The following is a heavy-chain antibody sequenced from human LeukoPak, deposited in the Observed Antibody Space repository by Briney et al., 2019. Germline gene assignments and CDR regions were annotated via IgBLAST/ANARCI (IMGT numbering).Heavy chain of an antibody. CDR3: AGDLRYSYGYVSYYYYGMDV. Sequence: GGSLRLSCAASGFTFSSYAMHWVRQAPGKGLEYVSAISSNGGSTYYANSVKGRFTISGDNSKNTLYLQMGSMRAEDMAVYYCAGDLRYSYGYVSYYYYGMDVWGQGTTVTVSS. CDR2: ISSNGGST. D-gene: IGHD5-18*01. CDR1: GFTFSSYA. V-gene: IGHV3-64*01. J-gene: IGHJ6*02.